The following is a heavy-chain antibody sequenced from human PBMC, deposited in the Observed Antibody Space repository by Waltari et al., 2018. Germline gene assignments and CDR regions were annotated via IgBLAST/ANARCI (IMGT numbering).Heavy chain of an antibody. Sequence: QVQLVQSGAEVKKPGASVKVYCKASGYTFTGYYMHWVRQAPGQGCEWMGWINRNGGGTNYAQKFQGRVTMTRDTSISTAYMELSRLRADDTAVYYCAREDGSSWSATYYYYGMDVWGQGTTVTVSS. CDR2: INRNGGGT. V-gene: IGHV1-2*02. CDR1: GYTFTGYY. J-gene: IGHJ6*02. CDR3: AREDGSSWSATYYYYGMDV. D-gene: IGHD6-13*01.